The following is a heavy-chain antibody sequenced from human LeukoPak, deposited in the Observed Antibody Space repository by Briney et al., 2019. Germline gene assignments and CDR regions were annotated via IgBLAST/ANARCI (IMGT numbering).Heavy chain of an antibody. CDR2: IKQDGSEK. CDR1: GFTVSSNS. V-gene: IGHV3-7*01. J-gene: IGHJ4*02. Sequence: GGSLRLSCTVSGFTVSSNSMSWVRQAPGKGLEWVANIKQDGSEKYYVDSVKGRFTISRDNAKNSLYLQMNSLRAEDTAVYYCARYSSSWYLRPLDYWGQGTLVTVFS. CDR3: ARYSSSWYLRPLDY. D-gene: IGHD6-13*01.